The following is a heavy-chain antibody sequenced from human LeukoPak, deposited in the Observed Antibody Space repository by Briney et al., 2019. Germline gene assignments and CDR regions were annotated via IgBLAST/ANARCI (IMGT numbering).Heavy chain of an antibody. Sequence: GGSLRLSCAASGFTFSDYYMSWIRQAPGKGLEWVSTIKGIGPTTYYADSLKGRFTISRDNAKNSLFLQMSSLRADDTAIYYCARAGELRYMDVWGKGTAVTVSS. J-gene: IGHJ6*03. V-gene: IGHV3-11*04. CDR2: IKGIGPTT. CDR1: GFTFSDYY. CDR3: ARAGELRYMDV. D-gene: IGHD3-16*01.